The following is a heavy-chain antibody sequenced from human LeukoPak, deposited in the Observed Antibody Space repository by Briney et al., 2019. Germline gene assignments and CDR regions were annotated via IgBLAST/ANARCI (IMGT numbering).Heavy chain of an antibody. J-gene: IGHJ6*03. CDR1: GGSFSGYY. Sequence: SETLSLTCAVYGGSFSGYYWSWIRQPPGKGLEWIGEINHSGSTNYNPSLTSRVTISVDTSKNQFSLKLSSVTAADTAVYYCARGLKGGSGYYYYYYMDVWGKGTTVTVSS. CDR3: ARGLKGGSGYYYYYYMDV. V-gene: IGHV4-34*01. D-gene: IGHD2-15*01. CDR2: INHSGST.